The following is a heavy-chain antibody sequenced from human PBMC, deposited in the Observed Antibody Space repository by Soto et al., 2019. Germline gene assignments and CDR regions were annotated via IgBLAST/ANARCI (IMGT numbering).Heavy chain of an antibody. CDR3: ARGADYVWGSYRPLYHNWFDP. CDR2: INHSGST. J-gene: IGHJ5*02. Sequence: QVQLQQWGAGLLKPSETLSLTCAVYGGSFSGYYWSWIRQPPGKGLEWIGEINHSGSTNYNPSLKSRVTISVDTSKNQFSLQLSSVTAADTAVYYCARGADYVWGSYRPLYHNWFDPWGQGTLVTVSS. D-gene: IGHD3-16*02. V-gene: IGHV4-34*01. CDR1: GGSFSGYY.